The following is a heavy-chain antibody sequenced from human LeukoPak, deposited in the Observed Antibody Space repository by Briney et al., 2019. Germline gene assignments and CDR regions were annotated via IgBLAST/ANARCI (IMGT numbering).Heavy chain of an antibody. D-gene: IGHD3-10*01. J-gene: IGHJ4*02. CDR2: ISYDGNSK. CDR3: AKGGVTRGVIAPFYFDF. CDR1: GFTFSSYG. Sequence: GGSLRLSCAASGFTFSSYGMHWVRQAPGKGLEWVAVISYDGNSKYYVDSVKGRFTISRDDSKNTLYLQMNSLRPDDTALYYCAKGGVTRGVIAPFYFDFWGQGTLVTVSS. V-gene: IGHV3-30*18.